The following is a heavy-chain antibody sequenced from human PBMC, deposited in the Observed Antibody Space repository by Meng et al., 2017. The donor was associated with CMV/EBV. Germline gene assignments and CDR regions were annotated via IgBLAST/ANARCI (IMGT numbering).Heavy chain of an antibody. V-gene: IGHV1-69*05. CDR1: GYTFTSYG. CDR2: IIPIFGTA. Sequence: SVKVSCKASGYTFTSYGISWVRQAPGQGLEWMGGIIPIFGTANYAQKFQGRVTITTDESTSTAYMELSSLRSEDTAVYYCAREAIYSSSYFQHWGQGTLVTVSS. D-gene: IGHD6-13*01. CDR3: AREAIYSSSYFQH. J-gene: IGHJ1*01.